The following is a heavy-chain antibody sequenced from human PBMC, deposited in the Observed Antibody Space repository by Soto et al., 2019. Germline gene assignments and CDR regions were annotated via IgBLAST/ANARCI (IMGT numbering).Heavy chain of an antibody. D-gene: IGHD6-19*01. J-gene: IGHJ6*02. Sequence: QVQLVQSGAEVKKPGASVKVSCKASGYTFTSYDINWVRQATGQGLEWMGWMNPNSGNTGYAQKFQGRVTMTRNTXXSTAYMELSSLRSEDTAVYYCAVPLVAARYYGMDVWGQGTTVTVSS. CDR2: MNPNSGNT. V-gene: IGHV1-8*01. CDR1: GYTFTSYD. CDR3: AVPLVAARYYGMDV.